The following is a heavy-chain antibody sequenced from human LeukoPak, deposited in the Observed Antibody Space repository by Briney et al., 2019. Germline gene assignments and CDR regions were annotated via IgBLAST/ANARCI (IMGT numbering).Heavy chain of an antibody. CDR1: GYTFTGYY. CDR2: INPNSGGT. Sequence: GASVKVSCKASGYTFTGYYMHWVRQAPGQGLEWMGWINPNSGGTNYAQKFQGRVTMTRDTSISTAYMELSRLRSDDTAVYYCARDSVDTTFGIPRYCWFDPWGQGTLVTVSS. J-gene: IGHJ5*02. V-gene: IGHV1-2*02. CDR3: ARDSVDTTFGIPRYCWFDP. D-gene: IGHD3-3*01.